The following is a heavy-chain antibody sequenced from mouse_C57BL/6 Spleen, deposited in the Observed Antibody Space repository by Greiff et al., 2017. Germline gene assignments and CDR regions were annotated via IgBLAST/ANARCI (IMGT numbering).Heavy chain of an antibody. D-gene: IGHD2-4*01. CDR2: IDPSDSET. Sequence: QVQLQQPGAELVRPGSSVKLSCKASGYTFTSYWMHWVKQRPIQGLEWIGKIDPSDSETHYNQKFKDKATLTVDKSSSTAYMQLSSLTSEDSAVYYCASYDYGGDFDYWGQGTTLTVSS. CDR1: GYTFTSYW. V-gene: IGHV1-52*01. J-gene: IGHJ2*01. CDR3: ASYDYGGDFDY.